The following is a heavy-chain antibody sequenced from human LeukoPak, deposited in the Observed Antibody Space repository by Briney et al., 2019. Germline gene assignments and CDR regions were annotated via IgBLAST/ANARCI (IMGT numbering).Heavy chain of an antibody. CDR2: VYYSGSA. J-gene: IGHJ4*02. Sequence: SETLSLTCTVSGGSISSYYWSWIRQPPGKGLEWIGYVYYSGSANYHPSLKSRVTISVDTSKNRFSLRLSSVTAADTAVYYCARVTGYMVEDYFDYWGQGTLVTVSS. CDR3: ARVTGYMVEDYFDY. V-gene: IGHV4-59*01. D-gene: IGHD6-13*01. CDR1: GGSISSYY.